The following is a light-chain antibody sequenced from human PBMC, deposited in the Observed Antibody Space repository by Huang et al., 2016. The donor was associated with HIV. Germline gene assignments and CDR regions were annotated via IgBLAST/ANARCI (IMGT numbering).Light chain of an antibody. Sequence: EIVLTQSPATLSLSPGERATLSCRASQSVSRYLAWYQQKPGQAPRLLIYDASSRATDIPARFSGSGSGTDFTRTISGLEPEDFAVYYCQQRSNWPLTFGGGTKVEIK. CDR1: QSVSRY. J-gene: IGKJ4*01. CDR2: DAS. CDR3: QQRSNWPLT. V-gene: IGKV3-11*01.